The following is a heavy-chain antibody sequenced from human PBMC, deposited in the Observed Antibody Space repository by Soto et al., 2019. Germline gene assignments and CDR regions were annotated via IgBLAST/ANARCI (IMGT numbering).Heavy chain of an antibody. CDR2: MNPNSGNT. CDR1: GYTFTSYD. V-gene: IGHV1-8*01. D-gene: IGHD3-3*01. J-gene: IGHJ5*02. Sequence: ASVKVSCKASGYTFTSYDINWVRQATGQGLEWMGWMNPNSGNTGYAQKFQGRVTMTRNTSISTAYMELSSLRSEDTAVYYCARGGHDFWSGTTPPFDPWGQGTLVTVSS. CDR3: ARGGHDFWSGTTPPFDP.